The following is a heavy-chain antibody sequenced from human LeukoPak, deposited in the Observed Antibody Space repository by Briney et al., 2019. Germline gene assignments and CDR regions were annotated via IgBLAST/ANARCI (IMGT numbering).Heavy chain of an antibody. D-gene: IGHD6-19*01. V-gene: IGHV3-21*01. CDR2: ISSSSSYI. J-gene: IGHJ6*03. CDR3: ARHGSSLPYYMDV. Sequence: GGSLRLSCAASGFTFSSYSMNWVRQAPGKGLEWVSSISSSSSYIYYADSVKGRFTISRDNAKNSLYLQMNSLRAEDTAVYYCARHGSSLPYYMDVWGKGTTVTVSS. CDR1: GFTFSSYS.